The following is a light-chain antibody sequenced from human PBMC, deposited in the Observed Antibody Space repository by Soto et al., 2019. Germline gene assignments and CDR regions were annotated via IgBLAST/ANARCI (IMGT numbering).Light chain of an antibody. Sequence: EIVMARSAAPLALSRGERATLSCSASPSISSNYLAWCLQSPGQAPRLLISGAPARAAGIPDRFSGSGSGTDSPRTITRLDWEDSAGVFCLRCPGSPSPVGEGTHLEI. CDR3: LRCPGSPSP. CDR1: PSISSNY. J-gene: IGKJ5*01. CDR2: GAP. V-gene: IGKV3-20*01.